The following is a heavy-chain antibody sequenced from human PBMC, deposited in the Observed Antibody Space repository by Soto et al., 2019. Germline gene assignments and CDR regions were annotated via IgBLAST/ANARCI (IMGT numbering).Heavy chain of an antibody. CDR2: IYYSGST. D-gene: IGHD2-15*01. Sequence: SETLSLTCTVSGGSISSYYWSWIRQPPGKGLEWIGYIYYSGSTNYNPSLKSRVTISVDTSKNQFSLKLSSVTAADPAVYYCARGESRGHLDGMHVCGQGTTVTVSS. J-gene: IGHJ6*02. V-gene: IGHV4-59*01. CDR1: GGSISSYY. CDR3: ARGESRGHLDGMHV.